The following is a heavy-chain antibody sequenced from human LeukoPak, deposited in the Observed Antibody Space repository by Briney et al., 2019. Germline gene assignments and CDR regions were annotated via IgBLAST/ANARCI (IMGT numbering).Heavy chain of an antibody. V-gene: IGHV5-51*01. CDR1: GYSINNYW. CDR2: IYPADSDI. J-gene: IGHJ5*02. CDR3: ARQEYCSGGSCYTWFDP. D-gene: IGHD2-15*01. Sequence: GESLKISCQGSGYSINNYWIGWVRQMPGKGLEWMGIIYPADSDIRYSPSFQGQVTISADKSISTAYLQWSSLKASDTAMYYCARQEYCSGGSCYTWFDPWGQGTLVTISS.